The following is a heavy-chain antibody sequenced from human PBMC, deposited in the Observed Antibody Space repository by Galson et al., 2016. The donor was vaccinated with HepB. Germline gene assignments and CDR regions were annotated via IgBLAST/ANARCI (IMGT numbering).Heavy chain of an antibody. V-gene: IGHV6-1*01. CDR2: TYYRSKWYN. CDR3: ASHDDSDWDY. Sequence: CAISGDSVSSNSAAWNWIRQSPSRGLEWLGRTYYRSKWYNDYAVSVKSRITINPDTSKNQFSLQLNSVTPEDTAVYYCASHDDSDWDYWGQGTLVTVSP. CDR1: GDSVSSNSAA. J-gene: IGHJ4*02. D-gene: IGHD3-9*01.